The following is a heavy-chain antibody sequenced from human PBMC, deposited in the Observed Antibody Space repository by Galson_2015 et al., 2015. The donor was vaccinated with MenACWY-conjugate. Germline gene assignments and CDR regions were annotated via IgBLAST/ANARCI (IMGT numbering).Heavy chain of an antibody. J-gene: IGHJ4*02. V-gene: IGHV3-30*18. D-gene: IGHD6-19*01. CDR1: GFAFRDYG. CDR3: AKDPYLAVAGVSSAYLDN. CDR2: ISYDGSDK. Sequence: SLRLSCAASGFAFRDYGMHWVRQAPGKGLQWLALISYDGSDKYYVDSVKGRFSISRDNSKNTLILHMSSLATEDTAVYYCAKDPYLAVAGVSSAYLDNWGQGTRVSLSA.